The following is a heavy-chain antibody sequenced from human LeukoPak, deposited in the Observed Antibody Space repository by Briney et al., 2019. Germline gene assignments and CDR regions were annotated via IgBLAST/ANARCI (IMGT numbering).Heavy chain of an antibody. D-gene: IGHD7-27*01. CDR1: GFTFSTYT. V-gene: IGHV3-23*01. CDR3: AIDPNWGTHS. Sequence: GGSLRLSCAASGFTFSTYTMYWVRHPPGKRLEWVSIIGNNGGGIHYAGSVRGRFTISRDNSKNALYLQMNSLRVEDTAVYYCAIDPNWGTHSWGQGVLVTVSS. CDR2: IGNNGGGI. J-gene: IGHJ4*02.